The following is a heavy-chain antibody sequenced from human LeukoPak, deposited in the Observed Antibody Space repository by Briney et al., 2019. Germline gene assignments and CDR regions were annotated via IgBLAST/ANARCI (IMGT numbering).Heavy chain of an antibody. D-gene: IGHD2-2*01. J-gene: IGHJ6*02. CDR2: ISSSSSYI. Sequence: KPGGSLRLSCAASGFTFSSYSMNWVRQAPGKGLEWVSSISSSSSYIYYADSVKGRFTISRDNAKNSLYLQMNSLRAEDTAVYYCARDPIVVVPAYYYYYGMDVWGQGTTVTVSS. CDR1: GFTFSSYS. V-gene: IGHV3-21*01. CDR3: ARDPIVVVPAYYYYYGMDV.